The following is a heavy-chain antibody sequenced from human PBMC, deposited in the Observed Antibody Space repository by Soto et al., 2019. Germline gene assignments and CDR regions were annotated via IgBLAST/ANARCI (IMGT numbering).Heavy chain of an antibody. D-gene: IGHD3-22*01. CDR3: ARMGYYDSSGYQTFDY. J-gene: IGHJ4*02. Sequence: SGPTLVNPTPTLTLTCTFSGFSLSTSGMCVSWIRQPPGKALEWLALIDWDDDKYYSTSLKTRLTISKDTSKNQVVLTMTNMDPVDTATYYCARMGYYDSSGYQTFDYWGQGTLVTVSS. CDR1: GFSLSTSGMC. V-gene: IGHV2-70*01. CDR2: IDWDDDK.